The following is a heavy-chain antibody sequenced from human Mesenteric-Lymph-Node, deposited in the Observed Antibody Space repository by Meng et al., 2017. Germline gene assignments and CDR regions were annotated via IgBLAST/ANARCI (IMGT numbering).Heavy chain of an antibody. D-gene: IGHD3-16*01. CDR2: IRYSGLT. Sequence: SETLSLTCTVSGDFITNNDYYWAWLRPPPGRGPEWIGNIRYSGLTYYDPSLQSRVTISLDTSQNQFSLRLNSVIAADTAAYYCARPKALLSFSMTGGVPPKRYNWFDPWGQGTLVTVSS. CDR3: ARPKALLSFSMTGGVPPKRYNWFDP. V-gene: IGHV4-39*07. J-gene: IGHJ5*02. CDR1: GDFITNNDYY.